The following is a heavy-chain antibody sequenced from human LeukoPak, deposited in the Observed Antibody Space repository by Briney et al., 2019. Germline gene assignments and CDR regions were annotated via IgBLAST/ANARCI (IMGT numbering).Heavy chain of an antibody. J-gene: IGHJ6*02. V-gene: IGHV3-23*01. CDR1: GFTFTNYA. CDR2: ISDSGGST. CDR3: ARMIAVAGYSYYGMDV. D-gene: IGHD6-19*01. Sequence: PGGSLRLSCAASGFTFTNYAMSWVRQAPGKGLEWVSAISDSGGSTHYADSLKGRFTISRDNAKNSLYLQMNSLRAEDTAVYYCARMIAVAGYSYYGMDVWGQGTTVTVSS.